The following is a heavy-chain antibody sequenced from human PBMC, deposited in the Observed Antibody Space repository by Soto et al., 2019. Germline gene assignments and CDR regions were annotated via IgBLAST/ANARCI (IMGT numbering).Heavy chain of an antibody. CDR2: IYYSGST. Sequence: SETLSLTCTVSGGSVSSGSYYWSWIRQPPGQGLEWIGYIYYSGSTNYNPSLKSRVTISVDTSKNQFSLKLSSVTAADTAVYYCAVAERYFDWLLHSYYYYGMDVWGQGTTVTVSS. CDR3: AVAERYFDWLLHSYYYYGMDV. V-gene: IGHV4-61*01. CDR1: GGSVSSGSYY. J-gene: IGHJ6*02. D-gene: IGHD3-9*01.